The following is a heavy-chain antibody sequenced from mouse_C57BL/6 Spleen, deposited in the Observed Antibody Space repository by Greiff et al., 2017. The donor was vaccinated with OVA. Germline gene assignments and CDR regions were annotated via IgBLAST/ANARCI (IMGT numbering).Heavy chain of an antibody. D-gene: IGHD1-1*01. CDR3: ARSSFYGSSYYYAMDY. Sequence: EVKLMESGPELVKPGASVKIPCKASGYTFTDYNMDWVKQSHGKSLEWIGDINPNNGGTIYNQKFKGKATLTVDKSSSTAYMELRSLTSEDTAVYYCARSSFYGSSYYYAMDYWGQGTSVTVSS. J-gene: IGHJ4*01. CDR2: INPNNGGT. CDR1: GYTFTDYN. V-gene: IGHV1-18*01.